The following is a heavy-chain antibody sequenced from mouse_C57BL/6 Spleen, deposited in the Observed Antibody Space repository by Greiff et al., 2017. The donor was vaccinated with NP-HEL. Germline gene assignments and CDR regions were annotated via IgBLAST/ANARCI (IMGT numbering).Heavy chain of an antibody. CDR2: IYWDDDK. D-gene: IGHD1-1*02. Sequence: QVTLKVSGPGILQSSQTLSLTCSFSGFSLSTSGMGVSWIRQPSGKGLEWLAHIYWDDDKRYHPSMKSRPTISKDTSSNQVLLKITSVDTADTATYYCARSYGYYAMDDWGKGTSVTVAS. J-gene: IGHJ4*01. CDR1: GFSLSTSGMG. V-gene: IGHV8-12*01. CDR3: ARSYGYYAMDD.